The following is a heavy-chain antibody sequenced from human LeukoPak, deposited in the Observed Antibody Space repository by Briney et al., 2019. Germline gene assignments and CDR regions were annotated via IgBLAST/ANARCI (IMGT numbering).Heavy chain of an antibody. D-gene: IGHD2-2*01. V-gene: IGHV1-2*02. CDR3: ARGGRGVPAAIWFDP. J-gene: IGHJ5*02. Sequence: GASVKVSCKASGYTFTGYYMHWVRQAPGQGLEWMGWINPNSGGTNYAQKFQGRVTMTRDTSISTAYMEQSRLRSDDTAVYYCARGGRGVPAAIWFDPWGQGTLVTVSS. CDR2: INPNSGGT. CDR1: GYTFTGYY.